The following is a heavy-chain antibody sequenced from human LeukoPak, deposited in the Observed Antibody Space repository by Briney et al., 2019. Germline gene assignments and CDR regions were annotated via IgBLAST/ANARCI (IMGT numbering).Heavy chain of an antibody. CDR2: IYAGGGT. V-gene: IGHV3-23*03. J-gene: IGHJ4*02. CDR1: GFTFSSYA. Sequence: GGSLRLSCAASGFTFSSYAMTWVRQAPGKGLEWLSIIYAGGGTSYADSVKGRFTISRDNSENTLYLQVNSLRPEDTAVYYCARRAPGTTATFDYWGQGTLVTVSA. CDR3: ARRAPGTTATFDY. D-gene: IGHD1-1*01.